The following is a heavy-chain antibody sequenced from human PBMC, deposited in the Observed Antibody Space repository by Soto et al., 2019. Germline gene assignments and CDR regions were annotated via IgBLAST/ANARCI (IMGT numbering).Heavy chain of an antibody. CDR1: EFNVMSYW. Sequence: GGSLRLSCAVSEFNVMSYWMSWGRQAPGKGLEWVASIKEDGSEIYYLQSVRGRFTISRDSAGNALHLAMNYLSAEDTGVYFCARDTGFDYVNWGQGTLVTVSS. D-gene: IGHD3-9*01. CDR2: IKEDGSEI. CDR3: ARDTGFDYVN. V-gene: IGHV3-7*01. J-gene: IGHJ4*02.